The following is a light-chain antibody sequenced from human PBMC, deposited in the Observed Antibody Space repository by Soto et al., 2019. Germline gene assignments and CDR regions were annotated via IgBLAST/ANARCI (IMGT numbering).Light chain of an antibody. J-gene: IGKJ1*01. V-gene: IGKV3-15*01. CDR1: QSVGTD. CDR2: GAS. CDR3: QKYDNLPPWT. Sequence: IVMTQSPATLSVSPGERATLSCKSSQSVGTDLAWYQQKPGQAPRLLIYGASTRATGVPARFSGGGSGTEFTLTVSSLQSEDFAIYHCQKYDNLPPWTFGQGTKVEIK.